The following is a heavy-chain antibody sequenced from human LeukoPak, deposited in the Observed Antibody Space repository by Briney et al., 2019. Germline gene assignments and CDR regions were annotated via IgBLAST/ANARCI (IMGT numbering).Heavy chain of an antibody. D-gene: IGHD2-15*01. CDR2: ISCSSSYI. V-gene: IGHV3-21*01. CDR1: GFTFSSYN. Sequence: GGSLRLSCAASGFTFSSYNMNWVRQAPGKGLEWVSFISCSSSYIYYADSVKGRFTISRDHAKNSLYLQMNSLRDEDTAVHYCARDGACSGGSCYDAFDIWGQGTLVTVSS. CDR3: ARDGACSGGSCYDAFDI. J-gene: IGHJ3*02.